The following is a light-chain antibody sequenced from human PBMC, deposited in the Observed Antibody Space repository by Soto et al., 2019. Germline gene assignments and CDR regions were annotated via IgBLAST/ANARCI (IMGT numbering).Light chain of an antibody. CDR2: GAS. CDR3: QQYDNSRSWT. Sequence: EIVLAQSPGTLSLSPGERATLSCRASQSVSSNYLAWYQQKPGQAPRLLIYGASIRATGIPDRFSGSGSGTDFTLTISRLEPEDFAVYYCQQYDNSRSWTFGQGTKVDIK. V-gene: IGKV3-20*01. J-gene: IGKJ1*01. CDR1: QSVSSNY.